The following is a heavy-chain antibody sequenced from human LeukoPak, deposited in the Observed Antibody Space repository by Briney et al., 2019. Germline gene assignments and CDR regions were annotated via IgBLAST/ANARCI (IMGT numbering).Heavy chain of an antibody. CDR1: GGSISSSSFY. Sequence: SETLSLTCTVSGGSISSSSFYWGWIRQPPGKGLEWIGSIYYRGNTFYNPSLKSRITIFVDTSKNQFSLKLSSVTAVDTAIYYCARSSGDIAAAVFDIWGQGTMVTVSS. CDR3: ARSSGDIAAAVFDI. D-gene: IGHD6-13*01. CDR2: IYYRGNT. J-gene: IGHJ3*02. V-gene: IGHV4-39*07.